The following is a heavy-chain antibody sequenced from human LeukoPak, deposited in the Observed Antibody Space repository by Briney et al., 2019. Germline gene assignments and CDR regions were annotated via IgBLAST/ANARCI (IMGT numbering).Heavy chain of an antibody. J-gene: IGHJ4*02. CDR3: ARSTMTTFFDY. Sequence: GGSLRLSCAASGFTFSSYEMNWVRQAPGKGLEWVSYISSSGSTIYYADSVKGRFTISRDNAKNSLYLQMNSLRAEDTAVYYCARSTMTTFFDYWGQGTLVTVSS. CDR2: ISSSGSTI. CDR1: GFTFSSYE. D-gene: IGHD4-17*01. V-gene: IGHV3-48*03.